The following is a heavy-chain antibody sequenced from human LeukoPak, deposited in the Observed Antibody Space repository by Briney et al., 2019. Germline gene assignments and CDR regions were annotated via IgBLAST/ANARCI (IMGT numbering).Heavy chain of an antibody. CDR2: INHSGST. CDR1: GGSFRGYY. J-gene: IGHJ6*03. Sequence: SETLSLTCAVSGGSFRGYYWSWIRQPPGKGLEWIGEINHSGSTNYNPSLKSRLTISVDTSKNQFTLKLSSVTAADTAVYYCARASRGSDSSGYYYYYYYMDVWGKGTPVTVSS. CDR3: ARASRGSDSSGYYYYYYYMDV. D-gene: IGHD3-22*01. V-gene: IGHV4-34*01.